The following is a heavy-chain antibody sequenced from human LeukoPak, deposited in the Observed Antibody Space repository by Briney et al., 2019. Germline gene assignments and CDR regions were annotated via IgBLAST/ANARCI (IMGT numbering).Heavy chain of an antibody. CDR2: IYYSGST. CDR3: ARARDDFWSGNYYFDY. D-gene: IGHD3-3*01. J-gene: IGHJ4*02. CDR1: GGSISSYY. Sequence: SETLSLTCTVSGGSISSYYWSWIRQPPGKGLEWIWYIYYSGSTNYNPSLKSRVTISVDTSKNQFSLKLSSVTAADTAVYYCARARDDFWSGNYYFDYWGQGTLVTVSS. V-gene: IGHV4-59*01.